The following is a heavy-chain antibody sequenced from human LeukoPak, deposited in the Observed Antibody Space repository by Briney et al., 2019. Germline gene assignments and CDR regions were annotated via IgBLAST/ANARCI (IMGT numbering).Heavy chain of an antibody. V-gene: IGHV4-59*01. J-gene: IGHJ6*03. Sequence: PSETLSLTYTVSGGSISSYYWSWIRQPPGKGLEWIGYIYYSGSTNYNPSLKSRVTISVDTSKNQFSLKLSSVTAADTAVYYCARGITMVRGVIPYYMDVWGKGTTVTVSS. CDR2: IYYSGST. CDR1: GGSISSYY. D-gene: IGHD3-10*01. CDR3: ARGITMVRGVIPYYMDV.